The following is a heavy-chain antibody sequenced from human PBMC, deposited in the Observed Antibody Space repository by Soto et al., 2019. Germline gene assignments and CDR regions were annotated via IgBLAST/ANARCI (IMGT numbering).Heavy chain of an antibody. D-gene: IGHD3-9*01. J-gene: IGHJ6*03. V-gene: IGHV3-23*01. CDR3: AKGVYYDILTGSYYMDV. Sequence: PGGSLRLSCAASGFTFSSYSMSWVRQAPGKGLEWVSSISGSGGSTYYADSVKGRFTISRDNSKNTLYLQMNSLRAEDTAVYYCAKGVYYDILTGSYYMDVWGKGTTVTVSS. CDR1: GFTFSSYS. CDR2: ISGSGGST.